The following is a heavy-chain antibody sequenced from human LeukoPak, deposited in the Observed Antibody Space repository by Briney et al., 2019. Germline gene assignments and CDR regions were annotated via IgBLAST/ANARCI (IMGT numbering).Heavy chain of an antibody. CDR1: GFTFSSYA. Sequence: GGSLRLSCAASGFTFSSYAMSWVRQAPGKGLEWVSGISGSGGSTYYVDSVKGRFTISRDNSRNTLYLQMNSLRAEDTAVYYCAKGHSSGWSHNFDYWGQGTLVTVSS. D-gene: IGHD6-19*01. CDR3: AKGHSSGWSHNFDY. V-gene: IGHV3-23*01. J-gene: IGHJ4*02. CDR2: ISGSGGST.